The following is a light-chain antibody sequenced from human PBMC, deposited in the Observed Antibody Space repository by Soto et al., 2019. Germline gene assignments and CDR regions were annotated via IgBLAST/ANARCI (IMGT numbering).Light chain of an antibody. V-gene: IGKV3-20*01. CDR2: GAS. J-gene: IGKJ1*01. CDR3: QQYGSSPWT. CDR1: QSVSRNY. Sequence: EIVLTQSLGTLSLSPGERATLSCRASQSVSRNYLAWYQQKPGQAPRPPIYGASSRATGIPDRFSGSGAGNDFTLTISRLEPEDFAVYYCQQYGSSPWTFGQGTKAEIK.